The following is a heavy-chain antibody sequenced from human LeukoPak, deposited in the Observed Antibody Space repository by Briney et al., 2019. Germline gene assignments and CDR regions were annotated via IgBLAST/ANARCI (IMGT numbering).Heavy chain of an antibody. Sequence: GGSLRLSCAASGFTFSRYYMSWVRQTPGKGLEWLANIKEDGSETYYVDSVKGRFTISRDNAENSLYLQMSSLRAEDTAVYYCTRYENRAVPTFRFDHWGQGTLVTVSS. CDR2: IKEDGSET. CDR1: GFTFSRYY. CDR3: TRYENRAVPTFRFDH. J-gene: IGHJ4*02. D-gene: IGHD2-21*01. V-gene: IGHV3-7*01.